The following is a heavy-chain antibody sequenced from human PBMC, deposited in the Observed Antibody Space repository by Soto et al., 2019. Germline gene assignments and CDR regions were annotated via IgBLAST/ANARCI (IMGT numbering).Heavy chain of an antibody. Sequence: QVQLVQSGAEVKKPESSVKVSCKAPGGTFSTYAISWVRQAPGQGLEWMGGIIPMFGTANYAQRFQDRVTITGAQSTNTVYMELSSLRSEDTAVYFCASGIQLWLRRISNGDPGWGQGTRVTVSS. D-gene: IGHD5-18*01. CDR2: IIPMFGTA. CDR1: GGTFSTYA. V-gene: IGHV1-69*12. J-gene: IGHJ4*02. CDR3: ASGIQLWLRRISNGDPG.